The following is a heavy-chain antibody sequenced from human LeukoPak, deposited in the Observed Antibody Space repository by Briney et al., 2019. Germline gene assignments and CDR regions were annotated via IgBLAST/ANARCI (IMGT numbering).Heavy chain of an antibody. D-gene: IGHD3-16*01. CDR1: GFTFSTYA. Sequence: GGSLRLSCAASGFTFSTYAMNWARQAPGKGLEWVAVISYDGSNKYYADSVKGRFTISRDNSKNTLYLQMNSLRAEDTAVYYCAKDLLGSSEVSDYWGQGTLVTVSS. CDR3: AKDLLGSSEVSDY. CDR2: ISYDGSNK. J-gene: IGHJ4*02. V-gene: IGHV3-30*04.